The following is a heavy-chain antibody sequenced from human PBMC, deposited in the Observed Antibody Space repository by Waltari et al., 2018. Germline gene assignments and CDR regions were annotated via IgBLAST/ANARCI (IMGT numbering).Heavy chain of an antibody. J-gene: IGHJ6*02. CDR1: GGTFSSYA. CDR3: ARALIVVVPAAAHYYYGMDV. D-gene: IGHD2-2*01. V-gene: IGHV1-69*01. Sequence: QVQLVQSGAEVKKPGSSVKVSCKASGGTFSSYAISWVRRAPGHGTGWMGGIIPSFGTANYAQKFQGRVTITADESTSTAYMELSSLRSEDTAVYYCARALIVVVPAAAHYYYGMDVWGQGTTVTVSS. CDR2: IIPSFGTA.